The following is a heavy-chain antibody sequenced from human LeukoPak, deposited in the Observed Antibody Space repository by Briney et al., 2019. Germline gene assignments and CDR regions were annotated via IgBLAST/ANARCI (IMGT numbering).Heavy chain of an antibody. CDR1: GGSFSGYY. D-gene: IGHD3-22*01. CDR2: INHSGST. Sequence: SETLSLTCAVYGGSFSGYYWSWIRQPPGKGLEWIGEINHSGSTNYNPSLKSRVTISVDMSKNQFSLKLSSVTAADTAVYYCASGLVSDYYDSSGYPLDYWGQGTLVTVSS. J-gene: IGHJ4*02. V-gene: IGHV4-34*01. CDR3: ASGLVSDYYDSSGYPLDY.